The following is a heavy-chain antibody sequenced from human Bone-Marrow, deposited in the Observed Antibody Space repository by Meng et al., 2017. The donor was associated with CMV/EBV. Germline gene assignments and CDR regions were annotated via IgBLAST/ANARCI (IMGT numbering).Heavy chain of an antibody. D-gene: IGHD1-26*01. CDR3: ASQAVVRSGSYADY. CDR2: ISSSGSTI. J-gene: IGHJ4*02. V-gene: IGHV3-11*04. Sequence: GESLKISCAASGFTFSDYYMSWIRQAPGKGLEWVSYISSSGSTIYYADSVKGRFTISRDNAKNSLYLQMNSLRAEDTAVYYCASQAVVRSGSYADYWGQGTLVTVSS. CDR1: GFTFSDYY.